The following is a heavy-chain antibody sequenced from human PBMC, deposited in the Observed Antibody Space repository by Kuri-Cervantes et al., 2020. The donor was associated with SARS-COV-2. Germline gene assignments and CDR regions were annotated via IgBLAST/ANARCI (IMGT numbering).Heavy chain of an antibody. CDR1: RYTFTYYY. J-gene: IGHJ4*02. Sequence: ASVKVSCKASRYTFTYYYMHWVRQAPGQGLEWMGWINPNSGGTNYAQKFQGRVTMTRGTSLSTAYMELSRLRSDDTAVYYCARGQGWGLYARHGFDYWGQGTLVTVSS. CDR2: INPNSGGT. V-gene: IGHV1-2*02. D-gene: IGHD2/OR15-2a*01. CDR3: ARGQGWGLYARHGFDY.